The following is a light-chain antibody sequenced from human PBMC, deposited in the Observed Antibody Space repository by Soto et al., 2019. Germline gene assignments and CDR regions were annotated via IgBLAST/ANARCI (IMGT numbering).Light chain of an antibody. CDR3: CSYATSSTFV. CDR1: SNDVGSYNL. V-gene: IGLV2-23*02. J-gene: IGLJ2*01. Sequence: QSALTQPASVSGSPGQSITIYCTGTSNDVGSYNLVSWYQQHPGKAPKLMIYEDSKRPSGVSNRFSGSKSDNTASLTISGLQAEDEADYYCCSYATSSTFVFGGGTKLTVL. CDR2: EDS.